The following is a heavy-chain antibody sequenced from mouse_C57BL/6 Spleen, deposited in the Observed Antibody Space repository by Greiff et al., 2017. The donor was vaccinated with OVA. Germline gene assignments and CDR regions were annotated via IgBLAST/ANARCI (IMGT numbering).Heavy chain of an antibody. CDR3: ARPGDVYAMDD. V-gene: IGHV1-52*01. Sequence: QVQLQQPGAELVRPGSSVKLSCKASGYTFTSYWMHWVKQRPIQGLDWIGNIYPSDGGTHYNPKFKDKATLTVDTSSSTAYMQLSSMTSEDAAFYYCARPGDVYAMDDWGQGTSVTVSS. D-gene: IGHD2-13*01. CDR1: GYTFTSYW. CDR2: IYPSDGGT. J-gene: IGHJ4*01.